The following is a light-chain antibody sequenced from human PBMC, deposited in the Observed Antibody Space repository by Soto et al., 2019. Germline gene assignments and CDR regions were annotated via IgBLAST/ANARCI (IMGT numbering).Light chain of an antibody. CDR1: SSDVGAYNY. Sequence: QSVLTQPASVSGSPGQSIAISCTGTSSDVGAYNYVSWYQQHPGKAPKLIIYDVTNRPSGVSNRFSGSKAGNTASLTISGLQAEDEADYYCSSYTTSSTPLYVFGTGTQLTVL. CDR3: SSYTTSSTPLYV. J-gene: IGLJ1*01. CDR2: DVT. V-gene: IGLV2-14*01.